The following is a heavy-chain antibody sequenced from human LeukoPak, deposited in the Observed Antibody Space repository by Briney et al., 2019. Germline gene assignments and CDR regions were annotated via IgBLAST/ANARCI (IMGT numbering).Heavy chain of an antibody. V-gene: IGHV3-73*01. Sequence: PGGSLRLSCAASGFTFSGSAIHWVRQASGKGLEWVGRIRGKANNYATAYAASVKGRFTISRDDSKNTAYLHMNSLKTEHTAVYYCTRHSTSLYWGQGSLVTVSS. CDR1: GFTFSGSA. J-gene: IGHJ4*02. D-gene: IGHD3-3*02. CDR3: TRHSTSLY. CDR2: IRGKANNYAT.